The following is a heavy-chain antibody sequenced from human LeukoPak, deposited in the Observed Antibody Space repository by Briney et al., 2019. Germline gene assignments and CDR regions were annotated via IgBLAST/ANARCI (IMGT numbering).Heavy chain of an antibody. D-gene: IGHD5-24*01. Sequence: RASVKVSCKASGYTFTGYYMHWVRQAPGQGLEWMGWINPNSGGTNYAQKFQGRVTMTRDTSISTAYMELSRLRSDDTAVYYRARVGDGYNLPGSYWGQGTLVTVSS. J-gene: IGHJ4*02. CDR2: INPNSGGT. CDR1: GYTFTGYY. V-gene: IGHV1-2*02. CDR3: ARVGDGYNLPGSY.